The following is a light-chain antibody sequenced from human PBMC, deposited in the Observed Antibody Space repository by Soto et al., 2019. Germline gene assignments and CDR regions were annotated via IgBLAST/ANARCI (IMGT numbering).Light chain of an antibody. J-gene: IGLJ3*02. Sequence: QSALTQPASVSGSPGQSITISCTGTSSDVGGYNYVSWYQHHPGNAPKVMIYDVSNRPSGVSNRFSGSKSGNTASLTISGLQAEDEADYYCSSYTSSSTPLVFGGGTKLTVL. V-gene: IGLV2-14*03. CDR2: DVS. CDR3: SSYTSSSTPLV. CDR1: SSDVGGYNY.